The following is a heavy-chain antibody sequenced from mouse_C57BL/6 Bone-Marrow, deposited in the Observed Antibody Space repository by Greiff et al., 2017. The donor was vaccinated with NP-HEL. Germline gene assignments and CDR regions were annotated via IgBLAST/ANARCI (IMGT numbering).Heavy chain of an antibody. D-gene: IGHD2-4*01. J-gene: IGHJ2*01. CDR2: IDPSDSYT. V-gene: IGHV1-50*01. CDR1: GYTFTSYW. Sequence: QVQLQQPGAELVKPGASVKLSCKASGYTFTSYWMQWVKQRPGQGLEWIGAIDPSDSYTTSNQKFKGKATLTVDTSSSTAYMQLSSLTSEDSAVYYCARLIPHDYVRYWGQGTTLTVSS. CDR3: ARLIPHDYVRY.